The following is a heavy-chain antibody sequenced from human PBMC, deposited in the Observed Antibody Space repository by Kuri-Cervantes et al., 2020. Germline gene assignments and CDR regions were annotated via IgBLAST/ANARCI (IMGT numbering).Heavy chain of an antibody. CDR2: IKQDGSEK. D-gene: IGHD2-15*01. J-gene: IGHJ4*02. V-gene: IGHV3-7*01. CDR1: GFTFSSYW. Sequence: GGPLRLSCAASGFTFSSYWMSWVRQAPGKGLEWVANIKQDGSEKYYVDSVKGRFTISRDNAKNSLYLQMNSLRAEDTAVYYCARDEGVVAAEVFDYWGQGTLVTVSS. CDR3: ARDEGVVAAEVFDY.